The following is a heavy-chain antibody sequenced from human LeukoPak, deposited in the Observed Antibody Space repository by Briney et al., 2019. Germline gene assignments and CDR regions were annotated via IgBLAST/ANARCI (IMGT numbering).Heavy chain of an antibody. Sequence: PGGSLRLSCAASGFTFSSYGMSWVRQAPGKGLEWVANIKQDGSEKYYVDSVKGRFTISRDNAKNSLYLQMNSLRAEDTAVYYCAREVAAGTWGYYYYYYMDVWGKGTTVTISS. CDR2: IKQDGSEK. D-gene: IGHD6-13*01. CDR3: AREVAAGTWGYYYYYYMDV. CDR1: GFTFSSYG. V-gene: IGHV3-7*01. J-gene: IGHJ6*03.